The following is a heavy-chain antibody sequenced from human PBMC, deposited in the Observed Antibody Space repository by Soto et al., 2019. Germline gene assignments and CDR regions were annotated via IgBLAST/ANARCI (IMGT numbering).Heavy chain of an antibody. CDR2: IWYDGSNK. CDR3: ARDSDSSGRYGHFDY. V-gene: IGHV3-33*01. CDR1: GFTFSSYG. Sequence: GGSLRLSCAASGFTFSSYGMHWVRQAPGKGLEWVAVIWYDGSNKYYADSVKGRFTISRDNSKNTLYLQMNSLRAEDTAVYYCARDSDSSGRYGHFDYWGQGTLVTVSS. D-gene: IGHD6-19*01. J-gene: IGHJ4*02.